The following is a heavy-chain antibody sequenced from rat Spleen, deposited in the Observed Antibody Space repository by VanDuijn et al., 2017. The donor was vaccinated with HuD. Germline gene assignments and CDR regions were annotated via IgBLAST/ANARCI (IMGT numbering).Heavy chain of an antibody. D-gene: IGHD1-11*01. V-gene: IGHV5-19*01. CDR1: GFTFSDYA. J-gene: IGHJ2*01. Sequence: EVQLVESGGGLVQPGRSLKLSCAASGFTFSDYAMNWIRQAPTKGLEWVASISPTGGSTHYRDSVKGRFTISRDNAKSTLYLQMNSLRSEDTATYYCASEGDWGQGVMVTVSS. CDR2: ISPTGGST. CDR3: ASEGD.